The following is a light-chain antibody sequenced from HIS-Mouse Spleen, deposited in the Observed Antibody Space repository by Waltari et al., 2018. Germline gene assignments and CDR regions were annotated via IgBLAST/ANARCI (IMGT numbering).Light chain of an antibody. CDR2: AAS. J-gene: IGKJ5*01. CDR3: QQSYSTLPIT. V-gene: IGKV1-39*01. CDR1: QSISSY. Sequence: DIQMTQSPSSLSASVGDRVTITCRASQSISSYLNWYQQKPGKAPKLLIYAASSLQSGVPSRFSGSGSGTDFTLTISSLQPEDFATYYCQQSYSTLPITFGQGIRLEIK.